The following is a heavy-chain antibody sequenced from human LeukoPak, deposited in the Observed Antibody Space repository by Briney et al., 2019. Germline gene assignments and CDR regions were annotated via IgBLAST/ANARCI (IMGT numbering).Heavy chain of an antibody. CDR1: GFTFGNYA. CDR2: MSFDGSVE. Sequence: PGGSLRLSWAASGFTFGNYAMHWVRQTPGRGLEWLAVMSFDGSVEHYADSVKGRFTISRDNSKSMLFLQMNSLRADDTAVYYCGRGGGFYDILTGHIWFDPSGQGTLVTVSS. J-gene: IGHJ5*02. CDR3: GRGGGFYDILTGHIWFDP. V-gene: IGHV3-30*04. D-gene: IGHD3-9*01.